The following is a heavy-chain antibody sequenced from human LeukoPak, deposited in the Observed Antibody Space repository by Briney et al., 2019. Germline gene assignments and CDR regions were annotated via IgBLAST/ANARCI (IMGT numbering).Heavy chain of an antibody. CDR3: ARDQRAKWARGIVVVPAAIFDP. J-gene: IGHJ5*02. D-gene: IGHD2-2*02. V-gene: IGHV3-30*03. CDR2: ISYDGSNK. CDR1: GFTFSDYY. Sequence: GGSLRLSCAASGFTFSDYYMSWIRQAPGKGLEWVAVISYDGSNKYYADSVKGRFTISRDNSKNTLYLQMNSLRAEDTAVYYCARDQRAKWARGIVVVPAAIFDPWGQGTLVTVSS.